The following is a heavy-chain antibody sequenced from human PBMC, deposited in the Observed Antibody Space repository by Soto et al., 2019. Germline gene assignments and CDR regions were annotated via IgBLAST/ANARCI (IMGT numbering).Heavy chain of an antibody. V-gene: IGHV1-46*01. CDR1: GYTFTHYY. CDR3: ARPPFPGCINGVCYPCDH. D-gene: IGHD2-8*01. J-gene: IGHJ4*02. CDR2: INPSGGST. Sequence: QVQLVQSGAEVKKPGASVKVSCKASGYTFTHYYIHWVRQAPGQGLEWMGMINPSGGSTDYAQKFQGRVNMTTDTSTTTVYMELRSLRSDDTAVYYCARPPFPGCINGVCYPCDHWGQGTLVTVSS.